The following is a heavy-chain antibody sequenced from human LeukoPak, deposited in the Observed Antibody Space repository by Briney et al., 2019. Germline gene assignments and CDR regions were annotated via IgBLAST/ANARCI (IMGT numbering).Heavy chain of an antibody. CDR2: FSAYNGNT. J-gene: IGHJ4*02. CDR3: ARSIAALYYFDY. CDR1: GYTFTSYG. D-gene: IGHD6-6*01. Sequence: GASVKVSCKASGYTFTSYGISWVRQAPGQGLEWMGWFSAYNGNTNYAQKLQGRVTMTTDTSASTAYMELRSLRSDDTAVYYCARSIAALYYFDYWGQGTLVTVSS. V-gene: IGHV1-18*01.